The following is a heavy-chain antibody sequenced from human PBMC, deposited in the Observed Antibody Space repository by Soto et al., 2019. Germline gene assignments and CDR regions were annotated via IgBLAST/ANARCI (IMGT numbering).Heavy chain of an antibody. Sequence: SETLSLTCAVSGGSISSSNWWSWVRQPPGKGLEWIGEIYHSGSTNYNPSLKSRVTISVDKSKNQFSLKLSSVTAADTAVYYCARDSGQGFWSGFSVYYYGMAVWGQGPTVTVSS. J-gene: IGHJ6*02. V-gene: IGHV4-4*02. CDR3: ARDSGQGFWSGFSVYYYGMAV. CDR1: GGSISSSNW. CDR2: IYHSGST. D-gene: IGHD3-3*01.